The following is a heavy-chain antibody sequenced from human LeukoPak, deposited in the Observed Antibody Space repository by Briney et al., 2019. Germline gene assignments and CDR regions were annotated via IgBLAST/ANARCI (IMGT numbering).Heavy chain of an antibody. CDR2: IYHSGST. D-gene: IGHD6-19*01. V-gene: IGHV4-4*02. Sequence: SETLSLTCAVSGGSISSSNWWSWVRQPPGKGLEWIGEIYHSGSTNYNPSLKGRVTISVDKSKNQFSLKLSSVTAADTAVYYCARGLAVAGTPYYFDYWGRGTLVTVSS. J-gene: IGHJ4*02. CDR3: ARGLAVAGTPYYFDY. CDR1: GGSISSSNW.